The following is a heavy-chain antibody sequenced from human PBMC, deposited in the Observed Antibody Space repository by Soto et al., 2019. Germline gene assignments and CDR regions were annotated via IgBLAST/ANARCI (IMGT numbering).Heavy chain of an antibody. J-gene: IGHJ6*02. CDR2: INPNSGGT. V-gene: IGHV1-2*04. CDR1: GYTFTGYY. CDR3: ARDRILWGDYVEGYYYYGMDV. Sequence: QVQLVQSGAEVKKPGASVKVSCKASGYTFTGYYMHWVRQAPGQGLEWMGWINPNSGGTNYAQKFQGWVTMTRDTSISTAYMELSRLRSDDTAVYYCARDRILWGDYVEGYYYYGMDVWGQGTTVTVSS. D-gene: IGHD4-17*01.